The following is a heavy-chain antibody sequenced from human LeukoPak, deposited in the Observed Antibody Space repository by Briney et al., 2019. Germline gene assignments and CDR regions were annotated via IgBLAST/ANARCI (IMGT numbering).Heavy chain of an antibody. Sequence: GESLQISCKASGYNFTTYWIGWVRQLSGKGLEWMGIIYPSDSDTRYSQSFQGQVTISADKSISTAYLQWSSLKASDTAIYYCARLTQKVNGNFDYWGQGTLVTVSS. CDR3: ARLTQKVNGNFDY. V-gene: IGHV5-51*01. J-gene: IGHJ4*02. CDR2: IYPSDSDT. D-gene: IGHD3-22*01. CDR1: GYNFTTYW.